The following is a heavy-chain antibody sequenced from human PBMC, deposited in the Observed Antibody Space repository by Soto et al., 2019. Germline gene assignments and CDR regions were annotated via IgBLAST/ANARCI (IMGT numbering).Heavy chain of an antibody. V-gene: IGHV3-21*01. Sequence: PGGSLRLSCAASGFTFSTYTMNWVRQAPGKGLEWVSSITSGSYIYYADSVKGRFTISRDNAKNSLYLQMNSLRAEDTAVYFCARDPAADDSWGQGTLVTVSS. J-gene: IGHJ5*02. CDR2: ITSGSYI. CDR1: GFTFSTYT. CDR3: ARDPAADDS. D-gene: IGHD6-13*01.